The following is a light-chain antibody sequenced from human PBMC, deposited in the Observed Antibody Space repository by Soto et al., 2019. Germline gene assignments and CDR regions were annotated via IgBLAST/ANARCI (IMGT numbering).Light chain of an antibody. J-gene: IGLJ1*01. CDR1: SSDIGGYKY. Sequence: QSVLTQPASVSESPGQSITISCAGTSSDIGGYKYVSWYQQHPDKAPKLMIYEVSNRPSGVSNRFSGSKSGNTASLTISGLQAEDEADYYCASHADNRAYVFGTGTKLTVL. CDR3: ASHADNRAYV. V-gene: IGLV2-14*01. CDR2: EVS.